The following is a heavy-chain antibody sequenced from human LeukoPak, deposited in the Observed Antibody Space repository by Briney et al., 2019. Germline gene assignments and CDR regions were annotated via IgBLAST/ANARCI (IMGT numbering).Heavy chain of an antibody. Sequence: ASVKVSCKVSGYTLTELSIHWVRQAPGKGLEWMGGFDPEDGETIYAQKFQGRVTMTEDTSTDTAYMELSSLRSEDTAVYYCSTASLLWFGELLNYWGQGTLVTVST. J-gene: IGHJ4*02. V-gene: IGHV1-24*01. D-gene: IGHD3-10*01. CDR2: FDPEDGET. CDR1: GYTLTELS. CDR3: STASLLWFGELLNY.